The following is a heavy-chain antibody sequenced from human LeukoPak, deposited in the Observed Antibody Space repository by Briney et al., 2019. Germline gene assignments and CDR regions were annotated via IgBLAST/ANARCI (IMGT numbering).Heavy chain of an antibody. D-gene: IGHD3-9*01. V-gene: IGHV3-23*01. CDR1: GFTFGDFA. Sequence: GGSLRLSCVGSGFTFGDFAMSWVRQAPGAGPEWVSVIGGDGGEKYYADFVKGRFTISRDNSENTMYLQMSSLRAEDTAVYYCAKDYFRRNGVYDAFDLWGHGTTVTVS. J-gene: IGHJ3*01. CDR3: AKDYFRRNGVYDAFDL. CDR2: IGGDGGEK.